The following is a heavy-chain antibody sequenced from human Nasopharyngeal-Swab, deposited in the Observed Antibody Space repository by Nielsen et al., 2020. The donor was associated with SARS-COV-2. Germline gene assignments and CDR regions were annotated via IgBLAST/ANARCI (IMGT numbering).Heavy chain of an antibody. D-gene: IGHD2-2*01. CDR1: GGSFSGYY. CDR3: ASDLGQYQLHTLGGNNWFDP. J-gene: IGHJ5*02. Sequence: SETLSLTCAVYGGSFSGYYWSWIRQPPGQGLEWIGEINHSGRTNYNPSLKRRVTISVNTSKNQFSLKLSSVTAADTAVYYCASDLGQYQLHTLGGNNWFDPWGQGTLVTVSS. CDR2: INHSGRT. V-gene: IGHV4-34*01.